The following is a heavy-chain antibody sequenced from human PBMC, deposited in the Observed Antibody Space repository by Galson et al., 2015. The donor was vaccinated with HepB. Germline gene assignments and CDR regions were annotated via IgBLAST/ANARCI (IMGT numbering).Heavy chain of an antibody. CDR2: ISYDGSNK. D-gene: IGHD3-10*01. V-gene: IGHV3-30-3*01. CDR1: GFTFSSYA. Sequence: SLRLSCAASGFTFSSYAMHWVRQAPGKGLEWVAVISYDGSNKYYADSVKGQFTISRDNSKNSLFLQVNSLRAEDTAVYYCAARGVFNYYYGMDVWGQGTTVTVSS. J-gene: IGHJ6*02. CDR3: AARGVFNYYYGMDV.